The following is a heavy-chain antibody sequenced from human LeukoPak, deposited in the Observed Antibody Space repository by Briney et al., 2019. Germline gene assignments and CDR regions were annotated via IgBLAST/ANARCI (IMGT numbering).Heavy chain of an antibody. CDR3: ARGRGTMVQGVIITKYYFDY. V-gene: IGHV4-34*01. J-gene: IGHJ4*02. CDR2: ITRSGGT. Sequence: PSEALSLTCAAYGRSFSCYYWSWIRQPPGKGLEWVGVITRSGGTNYNPSLKSRVTISVDTSINNSYLKSSIMTAADTAVYYCARGRGTMVQGVIITKYYFDYWGQGTLVTVSS. D-gene: IGHD3-10*01. CDR1: GRSFSCYY.